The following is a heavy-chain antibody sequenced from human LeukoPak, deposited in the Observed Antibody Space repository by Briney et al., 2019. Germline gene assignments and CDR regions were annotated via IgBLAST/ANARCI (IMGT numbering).Heavy chain of an antibody. CDR3: ARGSSYSSSSAYYYYYYMDV. D-gene: IGHD6-6*01. Sequence: ASVKVSCKASGYTFTGYYMHWVRKAPGQGLELVGWINPNSGGTNYAQKFQGRVTMTRDTSISTAYMELSRLRSDDTAVYYCARGSSYSSSSAYYYYYYMDVWGKGTTVTVSS. V-gene: IGHV1-2*02. CDR2: INPNSGGT. J-gene: IGHJ6*03. CDR1: GYTFTGYY.